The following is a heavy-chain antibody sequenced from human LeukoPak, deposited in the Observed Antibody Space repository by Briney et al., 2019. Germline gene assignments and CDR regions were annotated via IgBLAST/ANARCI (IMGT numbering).Heavy chain of an antibody. CDR1: GGSISSGGYY. CDR3: ARAPHIVVVVAATPDYFDY. D-gene: IGHD2-15*01. Sequence: SETLSLTCTVSGGSISSGGYYRSWIRQHPGKGLEWIGYIYYSGSTYYNPSLKSRVTISVDTSKNQFSLKLSSVTAADTAVYYCARAPHIVVVVAATPDYFDYWGQGTLVTVSS. CDR2: IYYSGST. V-gene: IGHV4-31*03. J-gene: IGHJ4*02.